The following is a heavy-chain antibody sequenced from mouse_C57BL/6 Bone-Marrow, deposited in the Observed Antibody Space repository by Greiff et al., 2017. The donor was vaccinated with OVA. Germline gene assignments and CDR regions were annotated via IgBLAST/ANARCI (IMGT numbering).Heavy chain of an antibody. CDR1: GYTFTSYW. Sequence: QVQLQQPGAELVMPGASVKLSCKASGYTFTSYWMHWVKQRPGQGLEWIGELDPSDSYTNYNQKFKGKSTLTVDKSSSTAYMQLSSLTSEDSAVYYCARPYLQNYAMDYWGQGTSVTVSS. CDR2: LDPSDSYT. J-gene: IGHJ4*01. CDR3: ARPYLQNYAMDY. V-gene: IGHV1-69*01. D-gene: IGHD5-5*01.